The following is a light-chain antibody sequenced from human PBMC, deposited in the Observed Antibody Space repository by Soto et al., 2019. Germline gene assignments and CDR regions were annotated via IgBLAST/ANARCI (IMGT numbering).Light chain of an antibody. J-gene: IGLJ3*02. CDR2: DNN. Sequence: QSVLTQPPSVSGAPGQRVTISCTGSGSNIGAGYDVHWYQQIPGTAPKLLIFDNNNRPSGVPDRFSGSKSATSASLAITGLQAEDEADYYCQSFDSSRNGWVFGRGTKLTVL. CDR1: GSNIGAGYD. CDR3: QSFDSSRNGWV. V-gene: IGLV1-40*01.